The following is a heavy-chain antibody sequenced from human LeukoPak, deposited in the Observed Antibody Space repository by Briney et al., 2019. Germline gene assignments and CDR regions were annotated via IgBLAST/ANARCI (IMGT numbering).Heavy chain of an antibody. CDR2: ISYDGSNK. Sequence: RGSLRLSCAASGFTFSSYGMHWVRQAPGKGLEWVAVISYDGSNKYYADSVKGRFTISRDNSKNTLYLQMNSLRAEDTAVYYCAKDSRRIAVAGLPRGYYGMDVWGQGTTVTVSS. CDR1: GFTFSSYG. CDR3: AKDSRRIAVAGLPRGYYGMDV. V-gene: IGHV3-30*18. D-gene: IGHD6-19*01. J-gene: IGHJ6*02.